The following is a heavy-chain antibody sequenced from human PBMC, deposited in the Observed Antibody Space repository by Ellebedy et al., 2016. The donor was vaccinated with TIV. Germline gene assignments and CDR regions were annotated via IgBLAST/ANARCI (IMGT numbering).Heavy chain of an antibody. Sequence: AASVKVSCKASGYTFTSYGISWVRQAPGQGLEWMGWINAGNGNTEFSQKFQGRVTITRDTSASTAYMELSSLRSEDTAVYYCARVKWELPFDYWGQGTLVTVSS. V-gene: IGHV1-3*01. CDR3: ARVKWELPFDY. D-gene: IGHD1-26*01. CDR1: GYTFTSYG. CDR2: INAGNGNT. J-gene: IGHJ4*02.